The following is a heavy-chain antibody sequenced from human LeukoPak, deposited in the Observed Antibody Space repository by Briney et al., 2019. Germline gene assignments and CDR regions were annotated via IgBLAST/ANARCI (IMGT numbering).Heavy chain of an antibody. J-gene: IGHJ4*02. Sequence: PSETLSLTCGVSGVSFSGYYWSWIRQPPGKGLEWIGEINHSGSTNYNPSLKSRATISVDTSKSQFSLKLSSVTAADTAVYYCASLRGTSFYYDSGGYLGYWGQGTLVTVPS. CDR2: INHSGST. CDR3: ASLRGTSFYYDSGGYLGY. V-gene: IGHV4-34*01. D-gene: IGHD3-22*01. CDR1: GVSFSGYY.